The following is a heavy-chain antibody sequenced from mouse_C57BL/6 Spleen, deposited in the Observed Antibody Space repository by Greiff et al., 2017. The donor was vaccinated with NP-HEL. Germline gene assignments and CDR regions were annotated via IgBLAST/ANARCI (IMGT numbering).Heavy chain of an antibody. CDR2: INPSSGYT. J-gene: IGHJ2*01. V-gene: IGHV1-4*01. CDR1: GYTFTSYT. Sequence: VQLQQSGAELARPGASVKMSCKASGYTFTSYTMHWVKQRPGQGLEWIGYINPSSGYTKYNQKFKDKATLTADKSSSTAYMQLSSLTSEDSAVYYCARSGLLRYYFDYWGQGTTLTVSS. CDR3: ARSGLLRYYFDY. D-gene: IGHD2-3*01.